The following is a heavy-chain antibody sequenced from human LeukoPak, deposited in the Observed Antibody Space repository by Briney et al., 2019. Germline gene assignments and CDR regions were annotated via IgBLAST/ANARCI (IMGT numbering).Heavy chain of an antibody. V-gene: IGHV3-53*01. CDR1: GFTVSSNH. J-gene: IGHJ4*02. CDR2: IYSGGST. Sequence: GGSLRLSCAASGFTVSSNHMSWVRQAPGKGLGWVSLIYSGGSTYYADSVKGRFSISRDNSKSTLHLQMNSLRAEDTAVYYCARVCYYDSRWYWGRGTLVTVSS. CDR3: ARVCYYDSRWY. D-gene: IGHD3-22*01.